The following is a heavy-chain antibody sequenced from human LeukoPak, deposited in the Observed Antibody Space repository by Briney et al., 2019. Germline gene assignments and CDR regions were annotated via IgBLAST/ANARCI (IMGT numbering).Heavy chain of an antibody. CDR3: AKFIPLVGTTKGYFDS. CDR2: MNPNSGNT. D-gene: IGHD1-26*01. CDR1: GYTFINYD. Sequence: ASVKVSCEASGYTFINYDINWVRQATGQGLEWMGWMNPNSGNTGYAQKFQGRVTMTRNTSITTAYMELSSLRSEDTALYYCAKFIPLVGTTKGYFDSWGQGTLVTVSS. J-gene: IGHJ4*02. V-gene: IGHV1-8*01.